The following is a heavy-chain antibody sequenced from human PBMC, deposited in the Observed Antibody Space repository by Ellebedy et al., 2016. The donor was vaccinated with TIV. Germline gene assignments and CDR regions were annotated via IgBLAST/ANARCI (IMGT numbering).Heavy chain of an antibody. CDR1: GFTFSSYS. CDR2: ISSSSSYI. Sequence: GESLKISCAASGFTFSSYSMNWVRQAPGKGLEWVSCISSSSSYIYYADSVKGRFTISRDNAKNSLYLQMNSLRAEDTAVYYCARDAGDYGDYRVGYDYYYMDVWGIGTTVTVSS. CDR3: ARDAGDYGDYRVGYDYYYMDV. J-gene: IGHJ6*03. V-gene: IGHV3-21*01. D-gene: IGHD4-17*01.